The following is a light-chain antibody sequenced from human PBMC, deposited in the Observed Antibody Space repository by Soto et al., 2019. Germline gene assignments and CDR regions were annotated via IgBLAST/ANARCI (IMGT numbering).Light chain of an antibody. CDR2: GAS. CDR1: QSVNTN. J-gene: IGKJ4*01. V-gene: IGKV3D-15*01. Sequence: EIVMTQSPATLSVSPGERATLSCRASQSVNTNLAWYQQRPGQAPRPLMFGASSRATGIPARFSGSGSGTEFNPTISSLQSEDFAVYFCRQYDDWLPLTFGGGTKVDIK. CDR3: RQYDDWLPLT.